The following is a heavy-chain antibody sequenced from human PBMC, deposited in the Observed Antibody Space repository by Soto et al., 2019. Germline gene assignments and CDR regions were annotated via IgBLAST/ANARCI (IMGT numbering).Heavy chain of an antibody. CDR1: GFTFSSYW. Sequence: GGSLRLSCAASGFTFSSYWMSWVRQAPGKGLEWVANIKQDGSEKYYVDSVKGRFTISRDNAKNSLYLQMNSLRAEDTAVYYCARDFPSLLRSGGSCYFDYWGQGTLVTVSS. CDR3: ARDFPSLLRSGGSCYFDY. CDR2: IKQDGSEK. J-gene: IGHJ4*02. D-gene: IGHD2-15*01. V-gene: IGHV3-7*01.